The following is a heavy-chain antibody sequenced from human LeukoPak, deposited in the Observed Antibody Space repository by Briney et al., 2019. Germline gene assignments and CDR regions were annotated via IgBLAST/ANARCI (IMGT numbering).Heavy chain of an antibody. CDR3: AKVKGDYVWGFYS. J-gene: IGHJ4*02. CDR1: GFTFSSNW. V-gene: IGHV3-7*01. D-gene: IGHD3-16*01. CDR2: IKQDGSGK. Sequence: PGGSLRLSCAAFGFTFSSNWMSWVRQAPGKGLGGVANIKQDGSGKANVNSLKARLTISRENARNTLYRQMNSLEAENTAVYYCAKVKGDYVWGFYSWGQGTLVTVSS.